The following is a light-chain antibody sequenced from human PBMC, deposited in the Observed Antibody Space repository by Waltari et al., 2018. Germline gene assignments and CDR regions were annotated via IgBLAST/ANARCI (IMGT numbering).Light chain of an antibody. CDR3: SSYAGTNTLV. V-gene: IGLV2-11*01. J-gene: IGLJ2*01. CDR1: SRDIGSYNY. CDR2: DVT. Sequence: QAALTQSRSVSGSPGQSVAISCTGTSRDIGSYNYVYWYQQHPGTAPKLVIYDVTKRPSGVSDRFSGSKSGNTASLTISGLQAEDEADYYCSSYAGTNTLVFGGGTRLTVL.